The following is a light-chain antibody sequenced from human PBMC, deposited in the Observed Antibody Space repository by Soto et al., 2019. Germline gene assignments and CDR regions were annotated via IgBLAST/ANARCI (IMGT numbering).Light chain of an antibody. CDR2: GAS. CDR3: QQYNEWPLT. Sequence: EIVMTRSPATLSVSPGERATLSCRASQSVSSNLAWYQQKPGQAPRLLIYGASTRAPGVPARFSGSGSGTEFTLTISSLQSEDFAVYYCQQYNEWPLTFGPGTKVDIK. CDR1: QSVSSN. V-gene: IGKV3-15*01. J-gene: IGKJ3*01.